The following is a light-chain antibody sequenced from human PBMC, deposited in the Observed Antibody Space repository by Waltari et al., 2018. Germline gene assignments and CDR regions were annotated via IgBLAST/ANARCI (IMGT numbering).Light chain of an antibody. CDR1: SSDVGGYNY. J-gene: IGLJ3*02. CDR3: SSYTSSSTPEV. Sequence: QSALTQPASVSGSPGQSITISCTGTSSDVGGYNYVSWYQQHPGKAPKLMIYDVSKRPSGVSNRFSGSKSGNTASLTISGLQAEDEADYYCSSYTSSSTPEVFGGGTKLTVL. CDR2: DVS. V-gene: IGLV2-14*01.